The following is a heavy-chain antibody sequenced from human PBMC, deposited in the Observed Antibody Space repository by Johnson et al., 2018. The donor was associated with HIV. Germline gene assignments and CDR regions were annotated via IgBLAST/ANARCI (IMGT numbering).Heavy chain of an antibody. D-gene: IGHD3-16*01. CDR3: AKAPSMGADGLDI. CDR2: ISYDGSKV. V-gene: IGHV3-30*18. CDR1: GFTFSSYG. J-gene: IGHJ3*02. Sequence: QVQLVESGGGVVQPGRSLRLSCAASGFTFSSYGMHWVRQAPGTGMDWVAFISYDGSKVYYADSVKGRFTISRDNSKNTLYLQMNSLRPADMGLYYCAKAPSMGADGLDIWGQGTMVTVSS.